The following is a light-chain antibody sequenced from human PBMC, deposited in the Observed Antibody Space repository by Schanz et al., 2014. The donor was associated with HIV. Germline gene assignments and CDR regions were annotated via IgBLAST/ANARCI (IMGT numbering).Light chain of an antibody. CDR2: GAS. J-gene: IGKJ1*01. CDR1: QRISDSN. CDR3: QQYDNSRT. Sequence: EIVMTQSPGTLSVSPGERATLSCRASQRISDSNFAWYQQKPGQAPRLLIYGASIRATGIPDRFSGSGAGTYFTLTISRLEPEDFAVYYCQQYDNSRTFGQGTKVEVK. V-gene: IGKV3-20*01.